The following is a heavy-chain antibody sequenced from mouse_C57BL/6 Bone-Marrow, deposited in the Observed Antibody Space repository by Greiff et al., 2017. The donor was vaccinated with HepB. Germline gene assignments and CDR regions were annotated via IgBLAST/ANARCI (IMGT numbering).Heavy chain of an antibody. V-gene: IGHV1-54*01. J-gene: IGHJ2*01. CDR1: GYAFTNYL. CDR2: INPGSGGT. D-gene: IGHD2-4*01. CDR3: ANYDDGGRDFDY. Sequence: QVQLKQSGAELVRPGTSVKVSCKASGYAFTNYLIEWVKQRPGQGLEWIGVINPGSGGTNYNEKFKGKATLTADKSSSTAYMQLSSLTSEDSAVYVCANYDDGGRDFDYWGQGTTLTVSS.